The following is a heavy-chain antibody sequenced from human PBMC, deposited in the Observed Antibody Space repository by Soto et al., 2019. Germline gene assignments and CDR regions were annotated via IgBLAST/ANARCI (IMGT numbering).Heavy chain of an antibody. Sequence: WGSLGVGCSSSVFTFSIYAMHWVRQAPGNGLEYVSAISSNGGSTYYADSVNGRFTISRDNSKNTLYLQMSSLRAEDTAVYYCVNDLGVVHQPPWNWFDPWGQGTLVTV. CDR1: VFTFSIYA. V-gene: IGHV3-64D*06. CDR3: VNDLGVVHQPPWNWFDP. CDR2: ISSNGGST. J-gene: IGHJ5*02. D-gene: IGHD3-3*01.